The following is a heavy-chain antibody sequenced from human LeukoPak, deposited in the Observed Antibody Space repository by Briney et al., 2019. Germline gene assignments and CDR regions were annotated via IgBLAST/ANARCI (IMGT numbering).Heavy chain of an antibody. CDR3: ARGYCSSTSCFFDWFDP. CDR2: INHSGST. Sequence: SETLSLTCAVYGGSFSGHYWSWIRQPPGKGLEWIGEINHSGSTNYNPSLKSRVTISVDTSKNQFSLKLSSVTAADTAVYYCARGYCSSTSCFFDWFDPWGQGTLVTVSS. J-gene: IGHJ5*02. CDR1: GGSFSGHY. D-gene: IGHD2-2*01. V-gene: IGHV4-34*01.